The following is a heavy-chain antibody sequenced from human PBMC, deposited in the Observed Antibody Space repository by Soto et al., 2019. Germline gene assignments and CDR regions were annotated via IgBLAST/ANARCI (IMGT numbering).Heavy chain of an antibody. CDR2: IDPRDSYV. CDR1: GYTFTTFW. J-gene: IGHJ5*02. Sequence: GESLKISCTGFGYTFTTFWISWVRQMPGKGLEWMGRIDPRDSYVNYSPSFQGHVTISVDKSISTAYLQWGSLKASDTAMYYCARLYCTTSTCDSWFDPWGQGTLVTVSS. V-gene: IGHV5-10-1*01. CDR3: ARLYCTTSTCDSWFDP. D-gene: IGHD2-2*01.